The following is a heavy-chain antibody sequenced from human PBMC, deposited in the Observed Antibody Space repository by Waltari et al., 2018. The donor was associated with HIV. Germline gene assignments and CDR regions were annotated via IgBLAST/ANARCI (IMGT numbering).Heavy chain of an antibody. CDR2: INSDGSST. CDR1: GFTFSSYW. CDR3: ASGYSSSWRSDYYYYGMDV. V-gene: IGHV3-74*01. Sequence: QLVESGGGLVQPGGSLRLSCAASGFTFSSYWMHWVRQAPGKGLVWVSRINSDGSSTSYADSVKGRFTISRDNAKNTLYLQMNSLRAEDTAVYYCASGYSSSWRSDYYYYGMDVWGQGTTVTVSS. D-gene: IGHD6-13*01. J-gene: IGHJ6*02.